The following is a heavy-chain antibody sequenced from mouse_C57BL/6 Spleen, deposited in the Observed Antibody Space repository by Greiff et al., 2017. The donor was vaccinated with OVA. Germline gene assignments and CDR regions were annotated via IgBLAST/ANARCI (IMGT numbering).Heavy chain of an antibody. CDR1: GFTFSDYG. CDR2: ISSGSSTI. Sequence: EVQVVESGGGLVKPGGSLKLSCAASGFTFSDYGMHWVRQAPEKGLEWVAYISSGSSTIYYADTVKGRFTISRDNAKNTLFLQMTSLRSEDTAMYYCARGDHYYGSSYDWYFDVWGTGTTVTVSP. CDR3: ARGDHYYGSSYDWYFDV. J-gene: IGHJ1*03. D-gene: IGHD1-1*01. V-gene: IGHV5-17*01.